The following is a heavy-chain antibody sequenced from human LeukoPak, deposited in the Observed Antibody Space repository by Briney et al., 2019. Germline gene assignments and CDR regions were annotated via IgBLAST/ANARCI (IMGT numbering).Heavy chain of an antibody. CDR1: GDSVSSNSAA. CDR3: ARLFPSMVRGVTVYWFDP. J-gene: IGHJ5*02. CDR2: TYYRSKWYN. D-gene: IGHD3-10*01. Sequence: SQTLSLTCAISGDSVSSNSAAWNWIRQSPSRGLEWLGRTYYRSKWYNDYAVSVKSRITINPDTSKNQFSLQLNSVTPEDTAVYYCARLFPSMVRGVTVYWFDPWGQGTLVTVSS. V-gene: IGHV6-1*01.